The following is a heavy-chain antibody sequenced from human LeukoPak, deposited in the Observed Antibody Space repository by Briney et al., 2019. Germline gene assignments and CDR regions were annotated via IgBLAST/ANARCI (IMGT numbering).Heavy chain of an antibody. V-gene: IGHV4-39*07. CDR1: GGSISSSSYY. Sequence: PSETLSLTCTVSGGSISSSSYYWGWIRQPPGKGLEWIGSIYYSGSTYYNPSLKSRVTISVDTSKNQFSLKLSSVTAADTAVYYCARDYYDSSGYSPRGYYYYYMDVWGKGTTVTVSS. CDR2: IYYSGST. D-gene: IGHD3-22*01. CDR3: ARDYYDSSGYSPRGYYYYYMDV. J-gene: IGHJ6*03.